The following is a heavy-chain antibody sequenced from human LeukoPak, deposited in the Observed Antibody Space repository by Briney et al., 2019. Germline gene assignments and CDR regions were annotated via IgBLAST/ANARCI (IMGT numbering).Heavy chain of an antibody. CDR3: ARDLVFRTIFGVVIPSMDV. J-gene: IGHJ6*03. D-gene: IGHD3-3*01. CDR2: IYTSGST. Sequence: SETLSLTCTVSGGSISSYYWSWIRQPAGKGLEWIVRIYTSGSTNYNPSLKSRVAMSVDTSKNQFSLKLSSVTAADTAVYYCARDLVFRTIFGVVIPSMDVWGKGTTVTVSS. V-gene: IGHV4-4*07. CDR1: GGSISSYY.